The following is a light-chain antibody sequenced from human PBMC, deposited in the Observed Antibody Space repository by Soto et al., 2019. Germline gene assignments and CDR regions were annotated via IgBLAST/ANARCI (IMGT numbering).Light chain of an antibody. CDR2: KTS. CDR1: QSVDSW. J-gene: IGKJ4*01. Sequence: DIQMTQSPSTLSASIGDRVTITCRASQSVDSWLAWYQQKPGKAPKLLIYKTSNLESGVPSRFSRSGSGTEFPLTISSLQPDEFATYFCQQYKSFSLTFAGGTRVEVK. V-gene: IGKV1-5*03. CDR3: QQYKSFSLT.